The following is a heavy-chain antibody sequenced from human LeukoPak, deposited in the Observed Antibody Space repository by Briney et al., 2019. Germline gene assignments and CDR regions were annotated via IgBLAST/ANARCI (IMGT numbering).Heavy chain of an antibody. CDR1: GFTFSTYW. CDR3: ARDLDWILFDY. J-gene: IGHJ4*02. V-gene: IGHV3-74*03. Sequence: GGSLRLSCAASGFTFSTYWMHWVRQAPGKGRVWVSRIRPEGTTTAYADSVKGRFTISRDNAKNTLFLQMNSLSAEDTAVYYCARDLDWILFDYWGQGTLVTVSS. D-gene: IGHD3-9*01. CDR2: IRPEGTTT.